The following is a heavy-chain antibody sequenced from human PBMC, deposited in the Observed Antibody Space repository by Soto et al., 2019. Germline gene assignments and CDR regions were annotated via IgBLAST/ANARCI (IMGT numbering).Heavy chain of an antibody. CDR2: ISGSGGST. V-gene: IGHV3-23*01. J-gene: IGHJ5*02. CDR1: GFTFSSYA. D-gene: IGHD3-10*01. Sequence: GGSLRLSCAASGFTFSSYAMSWVRQAPGKGLEWVSAISGSGGSTYYADSVKGRFTISRDNSKNTLYLQMNSLRAEDTAVYYCAKEGELWFGESGWFDPWGQGTLVTVSS. CDR3: AKEGELWFGESGWFDP.